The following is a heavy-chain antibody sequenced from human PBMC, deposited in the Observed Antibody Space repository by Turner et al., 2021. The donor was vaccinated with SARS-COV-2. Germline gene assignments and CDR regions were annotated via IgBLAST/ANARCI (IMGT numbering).Heavy chain of an antibody. J-gene: IGHJ5*02. V-gene: IGHV3-23*01. Sequence: EVQLLESGGDLVQPGGLLSISCVASGFTFTSSDMSWVRQAPGRGLEWVSTFTSGGGTHYADSVRGRFTISRDNSKNTLYLQMDNLRAGDTAVYYCAKDGAYGTTWYGASRSWGQGTLVTVSS. CDR3: AKDGAYGTTWYGASRS. CDR1: GFTFTSSD. CDR2: FTSGGGT. D-gene: IGHD6-13*01.